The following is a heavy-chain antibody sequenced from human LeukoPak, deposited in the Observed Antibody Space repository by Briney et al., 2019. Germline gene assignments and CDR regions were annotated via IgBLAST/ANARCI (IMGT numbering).Heavy chain of an antibody. CDR2: IYSNGIT. J-gene: IGHJ4*02. D-gene: IGHD4-23*01. CDR3: ARVNYGGNFGVDY. Sequence: SETLSLTCTVSGGSIFSYYWNWIRQPPGKGLEWIGYIYSNGITSYNPSLRSRGTISIATSKNQFSLRLRSVTAADTAVYYCARVNYGGNFGVDYWGQGTLVTVSS. V-gene: IGHV4-4*08. CDR1: GGSIFSYY.